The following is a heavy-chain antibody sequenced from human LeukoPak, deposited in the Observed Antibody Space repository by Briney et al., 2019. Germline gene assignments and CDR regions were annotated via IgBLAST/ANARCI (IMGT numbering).Heavy chain of an antibody. J-gene: IGHJ5*02. Sequence: GGSLRLSCAASGFTFDDYAMHWVRQAPGKGLEWVSGISWNSGSIGYADSVKGRFTISRDNAKNSLYLQMNSLRAEDTALYYCARDANTYYCTSTSCGFDPWGQGTLVTVSS. CDR1: GFTFDDYA. V-gene: IGHV3-9*01. D-gene: IGHD2-2*01. CDR2: ISWNSGSI. CDR3: ARDANTYYCTSTSCGFDP.